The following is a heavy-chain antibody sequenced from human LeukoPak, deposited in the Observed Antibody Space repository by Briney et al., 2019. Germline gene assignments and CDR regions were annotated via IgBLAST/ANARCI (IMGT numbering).Heavy chain of an antibody. J-gene: IGHJ6*02. D-gene: IGHD2-15*01. V-gene: IGHV1-2*02. Sequence: ASVKVSCKASGGTFSSYAISWVRQAPGQGLEWMGWINPNSGGTNYAQKFQGRVTMTRDTSISTAYMELSRLRSDDTAVYYCARDNVVVVATSQMGCFGMDVWGQGTTVTVSS. CDR1: GGTFSSYA. CDR2: INPNSGGT. CDR3: ARDNVVVVATSQMGCFGMDV.